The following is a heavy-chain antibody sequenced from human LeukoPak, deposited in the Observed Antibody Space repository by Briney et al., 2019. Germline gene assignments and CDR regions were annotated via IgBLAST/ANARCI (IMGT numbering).Heavy chain of an antibody. J-gene: IGHJ4*02. CDR3: ARSPDILTGEKFDY. CDR1: GYTFTGYY. Sequence: ASVKVSCKASGYTFTGYYVHWVRQAPGQGLEWMGWMNPKSGGTNYAQKFEARVTMNRDTSISTAYMELSRLRFDDTAVYYCARSPDILTGEKFDYWGQGTLVTDSS. CDR2: MNPKSGGT. D-gene: IGHD3-9*01. V-gene: IGHV1-2*02.